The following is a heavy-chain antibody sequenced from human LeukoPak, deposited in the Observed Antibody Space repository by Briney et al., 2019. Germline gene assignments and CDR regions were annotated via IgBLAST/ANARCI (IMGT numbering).Heavy chain of an antibody. CDR1: GFTFSNAW. Sequence: GGSLRLSCAASGFTFSNAWMTWGRQAPGKGLKWVSTITTGDGNTYYADSVKGRFTVSRDDSKNTLYLQMNSLRAEDTAVYYCAKDGGLWVSAHWGDSWGRGTLVTVSS. J-gene: IGHJ4*02. D-gene: IGHD7-27*01. V-gene: IGHV3-23*01. CDR3: AKDGGLWVSAHWGDS. CDR2: ITTGDGNT.